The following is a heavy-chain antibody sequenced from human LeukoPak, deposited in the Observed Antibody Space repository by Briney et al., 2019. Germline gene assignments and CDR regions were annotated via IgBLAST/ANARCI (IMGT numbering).Heavy chain of an antibody. J-gene: IGHJ4*02. D-gene: IGHD6-13*01. Sequence: GGSLRLSCAASGVTLYTYWMNWVRQAPGKGLEGVANIKHDGSEIYYVDSVRGRFTISRDSAKNSLFLQMNSLRAEDTAVYHCAFSNSWYKVFDYWGQGTLVTVSS. CDR3: AFSNSWYKVFDY. CDR2: IKHDGSEI. CDR1: GVTLYTYW. V-gene: IGHV3-7*01.